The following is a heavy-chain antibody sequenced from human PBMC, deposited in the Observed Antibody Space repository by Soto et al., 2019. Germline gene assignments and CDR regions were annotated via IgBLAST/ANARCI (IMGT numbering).Heavy chain of an antibody. CDR1: GYTFTSYG. V-gene: IGHV1-18*01. Sequence: GASVKVSCKASGYTFTSYGISWVRQAPGQGLEWMGWISAYNGNTNYAQKLQGRVTMTTDTSTSTAYMELRSLRSDDTAVYYCARDPLAVQPQSEAPGTGVDPWGQGTLVTVSS. CDR3: ARDPLAVQPQSEAPGTGVDP. CDR2: ISAYNGNT. J-gene: IGHJ5*02. D-gene: IGHD6-13*01.